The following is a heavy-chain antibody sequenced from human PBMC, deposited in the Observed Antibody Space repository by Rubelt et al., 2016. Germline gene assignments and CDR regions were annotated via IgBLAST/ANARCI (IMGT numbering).Heavy chain of an antibody. CDR1: GGSINTDNNY. CDR2: IYYNGNN. D-gene: IGHD3-22*01. V-gene: IGHV4-39*07. Sequence: QLQLQESGPGLVKPSETLSLTCSVSGGSINTDNNYWDWIRQPPGKDLEWIGTIYYNGNNVYNPLFMVRVPWRVQAPKGQVFLNRRAVTEADTAVYYCARRRHDGRGHHYFDYWGQGTLVTVTS. J-gene: IGHJ4*02. CDR3: ARRRHDGRGHHYFDY.